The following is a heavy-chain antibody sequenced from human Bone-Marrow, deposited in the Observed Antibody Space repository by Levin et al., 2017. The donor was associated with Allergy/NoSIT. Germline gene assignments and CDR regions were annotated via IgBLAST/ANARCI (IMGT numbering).Heavy chain of an antibody. Sequence: LSLTCAASGFTFSSSPMSWVRQAPGKGLEWVSSISGSGSTTYYAASVKGRFTISRDNSKNTLLLQMNNLRGEDTAVYYCAKRRRTGATQGEASDYWGQGTQVTVSS. CDR1: GFTFSSSP. CDR2: ISGSGSTT. J-gene: IGHJ4*02. CDR3: AKRRRTGATQGEASDY. V-gene: IGHV3-23*01. D-gene: IGHD1-26*01.